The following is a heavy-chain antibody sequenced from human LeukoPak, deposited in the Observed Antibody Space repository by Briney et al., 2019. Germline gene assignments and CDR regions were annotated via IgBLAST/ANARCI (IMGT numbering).Heavy chain of an antibody. CDR1: GYTFTSYA. CDR2: INTNTGNP. V-gene: IGHV7-4-1*02. D-gene: IGHD6-13*01. CDR3: ARAWSYSSSWYGGRLGMDV. Sequence: ASVTVSCKASGYTFTSYAMNWVRQAPGQGLEWMGWINTNTGNPTYAQGFTGRFVFSLDTSVSTAYLQISSLKAEDTAVYYCARAWSYSSSWYGGRLGMDVWGQGTTVTVSS. J-gene: IGHJ6*02.